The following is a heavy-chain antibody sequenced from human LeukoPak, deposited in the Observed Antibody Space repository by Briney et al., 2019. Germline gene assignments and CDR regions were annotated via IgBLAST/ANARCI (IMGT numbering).Heavy chain of an antibody. CDR2: IYYSGST. CDR3: ARVRVAMRVFDY. J-gene: IGHJ4*02. Sequence: SETLSLTCTVSGGSISSYYWSWIRQPPGKGLEWIGYIYYSGSTNYNPSLKSRVTISVDTSKNQFSLKLSSVTAADTAVYYCARVRVAMRVFDYWGQGTQVTVSS. D-gene: IGHD2-15*01. V-gene: IGHV4-59*08. CDR1: GGSISSYY.